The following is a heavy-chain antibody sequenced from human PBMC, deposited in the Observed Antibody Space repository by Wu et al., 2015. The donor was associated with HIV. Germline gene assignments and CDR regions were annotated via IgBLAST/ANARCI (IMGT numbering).Heavy chain of an antibody. CDR1: GYSFTTYY. CDR3: ARASFTSYGSGAYSTPLGY. J-gene: IGHJ4*02. D-gene: IGHD3-10*01. CDR2: VNPEKNKT. V-gene: IGHV1-46*01. Sequence: QVQLVQSGAEVKEPGASVNISCKTSGYSFTTYYLHWVRQAPGQGLEWMGIVNPEKNKTSYAQNFQGRVTMTTDTSTNTLYLELRSLRSEDTAIYFCARASFTSYGSGAYSTPLGYWGQGTLVTVSS.